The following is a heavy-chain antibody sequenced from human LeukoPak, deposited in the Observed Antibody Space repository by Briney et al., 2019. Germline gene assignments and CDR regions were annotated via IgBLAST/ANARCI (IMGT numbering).Heavy chain of an antibody. CDR2: IYYSGST. D-gene: IGHD3-10*01. CDR3: ARGVTYYYGSGSLRNYYYYGMDV. CDR1: GGSISSYY. V-gene: IGHV4-59*01. Sequence: SETLSLTCTVSGGSISSYYWSWIRQPPGKGLEWIGYIYYSGSTNYNPSLKSRVTISVDTSKNQFSLKLSSVTAADTAVYYCARGVTYYYGSGSLRNYYYYGMDVWGQGTTVTVSS. J-gene: IGHJ6*02.